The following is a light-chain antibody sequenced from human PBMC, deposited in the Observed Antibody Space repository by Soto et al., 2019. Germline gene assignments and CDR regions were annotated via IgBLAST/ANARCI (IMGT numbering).Light chain of an antibody. CDR2: TAS. Sequence: DIRLAQSPSSLSASVLYIVTITFLASQSITSYLNWYQQKPGKAPTLLIYTASILQSGVPSRFSGSGSGTDFTLTISSLQPEDFATYYCQQSRSIPLTFGGGTKVDIK. CDR1: QSITSY. J-gene: IGKJ4*01. V-gene: IGKV1-39*01. CDR3: QQSRSIPLT.